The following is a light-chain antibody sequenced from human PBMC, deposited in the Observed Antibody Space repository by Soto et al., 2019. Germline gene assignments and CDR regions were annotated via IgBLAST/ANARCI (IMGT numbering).Light chain of an antibody. V-gene: IGLV2-14*01. CDR2: EVS. J-gene: IGLJ2*01. CDR3: SSYTSSSTLV. CDR1: SSDVGGYNY. Sequence: QSALTQPASVSGSPGQSITISCTGTSSDVGGYNYVSWYQQHPGKSPKLMIYEVSNRPSGVSNRFSGSKSGNTASLTISGLLAEDEADDYCSSYTSSSTLVFGGGTKLTVL.